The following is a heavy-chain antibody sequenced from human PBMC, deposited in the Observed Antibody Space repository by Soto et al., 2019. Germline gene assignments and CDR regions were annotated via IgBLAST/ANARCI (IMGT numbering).Heavy chain of an antibody. Sequence: GESLKISCKGSGYRFTSYWIAWVRQMPGKGLEWMGIIYPGDPDARYSPSFQGQVTISVDKSISTAYLQWSSLKASDTAIYYCARQLVHDYIKNWFDPWGQGTLVTVSS. CDR3: ARQLVHDYIKNWFDP. D-gene: IGHD4-4*01. J-gene: IGHJ5*02. CDR1: GYRFTSYW. V-gene: IGHV5-51*01. CDR2: IYPGDPDA.